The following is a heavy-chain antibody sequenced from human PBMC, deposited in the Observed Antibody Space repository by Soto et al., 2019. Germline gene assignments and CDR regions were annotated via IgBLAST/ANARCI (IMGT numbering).Heavy chain of an antibody. CDR2: IYPSDSDT. CDR1: GYTFATYW. CDR3: ARLKGTTVTTSYYDY. Sequence: PGESLKISCTGSGYTFATYWIGWVRQMPGKGLEWMGIIYPSDSDTRYSPSLQGQVTISADKSISTAYLQWSSLKASDTAMYYCARLKGTTVTTSYYDYWGQGTLVTVSS. J-gene: IGHJ4*02. D-gene: IGHD1-1*01. V-gene: IGHV5-51*01.